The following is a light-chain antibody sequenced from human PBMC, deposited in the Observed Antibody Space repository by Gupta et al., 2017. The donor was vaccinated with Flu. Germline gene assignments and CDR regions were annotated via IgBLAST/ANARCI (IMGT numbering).Light chain of an antibody. CDR2: DAS. V-gene: IGKV1-33*01. CDR3: QQGHTLPLT. Sequence: DICVTQSPSSLSSFVGDRVTITCQASQDITNFLNWYQQKPGKAPKLLIYDASKLGTGVPSRFSGSGSGTGFTFTISSLQPEDIATYYCQQGHTLPLTFGGGTKVE. J-gene: IGKJ4*01. CDR1: QDITNF.